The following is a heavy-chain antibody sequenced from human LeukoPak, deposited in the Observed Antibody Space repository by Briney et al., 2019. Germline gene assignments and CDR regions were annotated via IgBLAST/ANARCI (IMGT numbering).Heavy chain of an antibody. CDR3: ASEQLLWGSYYFDY. CDR1: GGSFSGYY. CDR2: INHSGST. D-gene: IGHD3-10*01. J-gene: IGHJ4*02. V-gene: IGHV4-34*01. Sequence: SETLSLTCAVSGGSFSGYYWSWIRQPPGQGLEWIGEINHSGSTNYNPSLKSRVTISVDTSKNQSSLKLSSVTAADTAVYYCASEQLLWGSYYFDYWGQGTLVTVSS.